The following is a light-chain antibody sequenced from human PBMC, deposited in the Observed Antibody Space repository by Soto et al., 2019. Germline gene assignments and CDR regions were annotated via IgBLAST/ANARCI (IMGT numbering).Light chain of an antibody. CDR3: QQSYSNPTWT. CDR1: QSISSS. V-gene: IGKV1-5*03. CDR2: MAS. Sequence: DIQMTQSPSTLSASVGDRVTITCRASQSISSSLAWYQQKPGKAPKLLIYMASSLQSGVPSRFSGSGFGAEFTLTVSSLQPEDFATYYCQQSYSNPTWTFGQGTKVDI. J-gene: IGKJ1*01.